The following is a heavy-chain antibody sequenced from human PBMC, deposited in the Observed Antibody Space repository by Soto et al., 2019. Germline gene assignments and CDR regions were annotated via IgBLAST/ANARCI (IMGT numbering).Heavy chain of an antibody. D-gene: IGHD3-16*01. J-gene: IGHJ4*02. Sequence: EVQLVESGGGLVQPGGSLSLSCAASGFTFSSYWMHWVRQDPGKGRVWVSSVKTDGTATQYEDSEKGRFTVSRANAKNTLYLQMNSLRAEDTAVYYCAKDLSWGQCDYWGQGTLVTVSS. V-gene: IGHV3-74*03. CDR1: GFTFSSYW. CDR2: VKTDGTAT. CDR3: AKDLSWGQCDY.